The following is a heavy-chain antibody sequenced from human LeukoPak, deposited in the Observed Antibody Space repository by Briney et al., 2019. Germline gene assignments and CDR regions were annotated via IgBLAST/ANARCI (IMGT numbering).Heavy chain of an antibody. CDR1: GGSISSGDYY. CDR3: ARVMGSGWTGFDY. CDR2: IYYSGTT. Sequence: PSETLSLTCTVSGGSISSGDYYWSWIRQPPGKGLEWIGYIYYSGTTNYSPSLKSRVTISVDTSKNQFSPKLSSVTAADTAVYYCARVMGSGWTGFDYWGQGTLVTVSS. D-gene: IGHD6-19*01. J-gene: IGHJ4*02. V-gene: IGHV4-61*08.